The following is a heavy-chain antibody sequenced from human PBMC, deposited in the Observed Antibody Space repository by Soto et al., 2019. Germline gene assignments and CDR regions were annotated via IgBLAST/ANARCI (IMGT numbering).Heavy chain of an antibody. CDR2: IYYSGST. Sequence: SETLSLTCTVSGGSISSSSYYWGWIRQPPGKGLEWIGSIYYSGSTYYNPSLKSRVTISVDTSKNQFSLKLSSVTAADTAVYYCASGILAYATVTRRWFDPWGQGTLVTVSS. V-gene: IGHV4-39*01. D-gene: IGHD4-17*01. CDR1: GGSISSSSYY. J-gene: IGHJ5*02. CDR3: ASGILAYATVTRRWFDP.